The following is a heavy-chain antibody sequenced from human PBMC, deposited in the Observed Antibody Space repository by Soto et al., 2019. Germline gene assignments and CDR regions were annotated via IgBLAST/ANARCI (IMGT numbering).Heavy chain of an antibody. CDR2: ISYDGSNK. D-gene: IGHD3-22*01. V-gene: IGHV3-30*18. CDR1: GFTFSSYG. Sequence: GGALRLSCAASGFTFSSYGRHWVRQAPGKGLEWVAVISYDGSNKYYADSVKGRFTISRDNSKNTLYLQMNSLRAEETAVYYCAKSWYSSGYYFDYWGQGTLVTVSS. J-gene: IGHJ4*02. CDR3: AKSWYSSGYYFDY.